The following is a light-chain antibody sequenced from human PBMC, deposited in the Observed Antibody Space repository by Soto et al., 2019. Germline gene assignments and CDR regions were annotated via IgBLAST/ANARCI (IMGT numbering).Light chain of an antibody. Sequence: DIQMTQSPSSLSASVGDRVTITCQASQAISNQLNWYQQQPGKAPKLLIYDASNLETGVPSRFSGSGSGTDFTVTITSLQPEDFATYYCQQYDNLGVTFGGGTKVEIK. CDR3: QQYDNLGVT. V-gene: IGKV1-33*01. CDR1: QAISNQ. J-gene: IGKJ4*01. CDR2: DAS.